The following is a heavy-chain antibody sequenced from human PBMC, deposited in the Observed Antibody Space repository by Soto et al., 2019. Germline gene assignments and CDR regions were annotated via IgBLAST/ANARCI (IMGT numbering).Heavy chain of an antibody. CDR3: AKYTISSNYYYGMDV. J-gene: IGHJ6*02. V-gene: IGHV3-30*18. CDR1: GFIFSSYG. Sequence: QVHLVESGGGVGQPGRSLRLSCAASGFIFSSYGMHWVRQAPGKGLEWVAVISKDGNNEYYADSGKGRFTISRDNSKNTLYLEMNSLRVEDTAIYYCAKYTISSNYYYGMDVWGQGTTVTVS. D-gene: IGHD6-6*01. CDR2: ISKDGNNE.